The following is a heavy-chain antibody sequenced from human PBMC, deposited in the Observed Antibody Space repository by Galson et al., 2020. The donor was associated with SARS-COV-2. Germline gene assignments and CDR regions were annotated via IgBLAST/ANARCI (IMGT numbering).Heavy chain of an antibody. CDR1: GFTFSSYA. J-gene: IGHJ6*02. V-gene: IGHV3-30-3*01. CDR3: ASLGYCTNGVCYTPGGMDV. Sequence: GGSLRLSCAASGFTFSSYAMHWVRQAPGKGLEWVAVISYDGSNKYYADSVKGRFTISRDNSKNTLYLQMNSLRAEDTAVYYCASLGYCTNGVCYTPGGMDVWGQGTTVTVSS. D-gene: IGHD2-8*01. CDR2: ISYDGSNK.